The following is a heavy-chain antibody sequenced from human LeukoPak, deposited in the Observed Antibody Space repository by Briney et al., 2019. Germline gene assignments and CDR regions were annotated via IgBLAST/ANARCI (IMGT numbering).Heavy chain of an antibody. V-gene: IGHV4-39*07. CDR2: IYYNGKT. Sequence: SETLSLTCTVSGGSVTYTNYYWGWIRQPPGKGLQWIGVIYYNGKTYYNPSLKSRVTISVDTSKNQFSLKLSSVTAADTAVYYCARDGYYYDSSGYPGGWFDPWGQGTLVTVSS. CDR3: ARDGYYYDSSGYPGGWFDP. D-gene: IGHD3-22*01. J-gene: IGHJ5*02. CDR1: GGSVTYTNYY.